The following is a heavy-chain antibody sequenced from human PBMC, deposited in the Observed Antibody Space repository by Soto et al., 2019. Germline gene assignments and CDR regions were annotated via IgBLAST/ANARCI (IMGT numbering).Heavy chain of an antibody. Sequence: ASVKVSCKASGYTFTSYGISWVRQAPGQGLEWMGWISAYNGNTNYAQKLQGRVTMTTDTSTSTAYMELRSLRSDDTAVYYCVVLRYFYWSQAFDYWGQGTLVTVSS. J-gene: IGHJ4*02. CDR1: GYTFTSYG. CDR3: VVLRYFYWSQAFDY. V-gene: IGHV1-18*01. CDR2: ISAYNGNT. D-gene: IGHD3-9*01.